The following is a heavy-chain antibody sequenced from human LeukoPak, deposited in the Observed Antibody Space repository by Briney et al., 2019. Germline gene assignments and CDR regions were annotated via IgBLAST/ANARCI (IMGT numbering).Heavy chain of an antibody. Sequence: GASVKVSCKASGYTLTSYAMNWVRQAPGQGLEWMGWINPNSGGTNYAQKFQGRVTMTRDTSISTAYMELSRLRSDDTAVYYCARDGGWFDPGAREPWSPSPQ. CDR2: INPNSGGT. V-gene: IGHV1-2*02. CDR1: GYTLTSYA. CDR3: ARDGGWFDP. D-gene: IGHD2-15*01. J-gene: IGHJ5*02.